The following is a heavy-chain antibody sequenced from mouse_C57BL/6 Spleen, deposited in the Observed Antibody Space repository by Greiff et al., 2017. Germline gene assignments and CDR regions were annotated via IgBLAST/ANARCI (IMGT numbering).Heavy chain of an antibody. CDR1: GFNIKDYY. J-gene: IGHJ2*01. CDR3: TTPNYSNYDFDY. D-gene: IGHD2-5*01. Sequence: EVQLQESGAELVRPGASVKLSCTASGFNIKDYYMHWVKQRPEQGLEWIGRIDPEDGDTEYAPKFQGKATMTADTSSNTAYLPLSSLTSEDTAVYYCTTPNYSNYDFDYWGQGTTLTVSS. CDR2: IDPEDGDT. V-gene: IGHV14-1*01.